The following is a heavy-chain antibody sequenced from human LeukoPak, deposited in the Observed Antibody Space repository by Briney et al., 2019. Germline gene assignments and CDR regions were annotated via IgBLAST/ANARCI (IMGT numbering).Heavy chain of an antibody. J-gene: IGHJ4*02. CDR3: ARATSMNFDY. CDR1: GDSVSSNSVT. V-gene: IGHV6-1*01. Sequence: SHTLSLTCGISGDSVSSNSVTWNWIRQSPSRGLEWLGRTYYRSQWKTDYSVSVKSRIVVTPDTSKNQFSLQLNSVTPEDTAVYYCARATSMNFDYWGQGALVTVSS. CDR2: TYYRSQWKT.